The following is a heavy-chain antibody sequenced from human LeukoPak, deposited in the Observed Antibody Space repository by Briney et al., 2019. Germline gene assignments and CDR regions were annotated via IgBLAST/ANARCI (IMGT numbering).Heavy chain of an antibody. Sequence: PSETLSLTCTVSGGSVSSYYWSWIRQPPGKGLEWIGCIYYSGSTNYNPSLKSRVTISVDTSKNQFSLKLSSVTAADTAVYYCARGDAAAAGTLFDYWGQGTLVTVSS. CDR1: GGSVSSYY. J-gene: IGHJ4*02. V-gene: IGHV4-59*02. D-gene: IGHD6-13*01. CDR2: IYYSGST. CDR3: ARGDAAAAGTLFDY.